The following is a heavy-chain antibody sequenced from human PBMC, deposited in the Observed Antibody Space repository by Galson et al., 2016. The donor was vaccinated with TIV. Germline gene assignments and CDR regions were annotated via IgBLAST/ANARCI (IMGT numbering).Heavy chain of an antibody. CDR3: ARRYFDL. CDR1: GFTFSDYW. CDR2: IKQDGSEK. V-gene: IGHV3-7*03. Sequence: LRLSCAASGFTFSDYWMHWVRQAPGKGLEWVANIKQDGSEKYYVDSVKGRFIISRDNTKNSLYLQMNSLRAEDTAVYHCARRYFDLWGRGTLVTVSS. J-gene: IGHJ2*01.